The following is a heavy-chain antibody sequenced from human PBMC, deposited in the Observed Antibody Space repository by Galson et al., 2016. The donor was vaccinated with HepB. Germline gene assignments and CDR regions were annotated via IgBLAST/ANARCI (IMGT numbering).Heavy chain of an antibody. J-gene: IGHJ2*01. Sequence: SVKVSCKASGYPFKGYYVHWVRQAPGQGLEWMGWINPNTGATKYARMFQDRVTMTRDTSINTVYMALSRLRSDDTAVYYCARVFGAHSSANYWSLDLWGRGTLVTVSS. CDR1: GYPFKGYY. D-gene: IGHD3-22*01. CDR3: ARVFGAHSSANYWSLDL. V-gene: IGHV1-2*02. CDR2: INPNTGAT.